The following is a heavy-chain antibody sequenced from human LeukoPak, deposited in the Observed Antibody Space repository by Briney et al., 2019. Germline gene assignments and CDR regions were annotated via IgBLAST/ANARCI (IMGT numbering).Heavy chain of an antibody. CDR2: IYYSGST. CDR3: ARLGAVAATADY. CDR1: GGFISSYY. Sequence: SETLSLTCTVSGGFISSYYWSWIRQPPGKGLEWIGYIYYSGSTNYNPSLKSRVTISVDTSKNQFSLKLSSVTAADTAVYYCARLGAVAATADYWGQGTLVTVSS. V-gene: IGHV4-59*08. J-gene: IGHJ4*02. D-gene: IGHD6-19*01.